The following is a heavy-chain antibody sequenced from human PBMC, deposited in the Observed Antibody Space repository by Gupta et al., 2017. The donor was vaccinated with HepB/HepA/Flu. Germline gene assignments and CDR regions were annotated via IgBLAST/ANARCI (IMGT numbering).Heavy chain of an antibody. Sequence: QAQLHEPRAGPVKWSETLSLTRTVGGGSVSRYYWSWVRQPPGKGLEWIGYIYKSGSATYSPSLKSRVTISIDTSKNQFSLKLSSVTAADTAVYYCARHRYESWSGCLFDYWGQGSLVTVSS. CDR2: IYKSGSA. CDR3: ARHRYESWSGCLFDY. V-gene: IGHV4-59*08. CDR1: GGSVSRYY. J-gene: IGHJ4*02. D-gene: IGHD3-3*01.